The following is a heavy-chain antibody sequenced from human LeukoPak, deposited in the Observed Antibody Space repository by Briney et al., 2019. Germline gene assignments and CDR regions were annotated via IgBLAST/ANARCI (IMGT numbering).Heavy chain of an antibody. CDR2: ISSSSSTI. Sequence: GGSLRLSCAASGFTFSSYSMNWVRQAPGKGLEWVSYISSSSSTIYYADSVKGRFTISRDNAKNSLYLQMNSLRAEDTAVYYCARDVGHCSGGSCYDDAFDIWGQGTMVTVSS. J-gene: IGHJ3*02. CDR3: ARDVGHCSGGSCYDDAFDI. CDR1: GFTFSSYS. V-gene: IGHV3-48*04. D-gene: IGHD2-15*01.